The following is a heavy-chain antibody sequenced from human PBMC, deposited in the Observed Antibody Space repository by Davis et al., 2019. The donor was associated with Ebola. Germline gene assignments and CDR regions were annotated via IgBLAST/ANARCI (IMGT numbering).Heavy chain of an antibody. D-gene: IGHD1-7*01. CDR2: INSGSVNS. V-gene: IGHV3-23*01. CDR3: AKALTGTQGY. Sequence: PGGSLRLSCAASGFTFSTSAMTWVRQAPGKGLEWVSSINSGSVNSYYADSVKGRFTISRDNSKNTLYLQMNSLRAEDTAVYYCAKALTGTQGYWGQGTLVTVSS. CDR1: GFTFSTSA. J-gene: IGHJ4*02.